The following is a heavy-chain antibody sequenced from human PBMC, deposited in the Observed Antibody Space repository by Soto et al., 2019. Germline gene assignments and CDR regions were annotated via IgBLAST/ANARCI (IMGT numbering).Heavy chain of an antibody. CDR1: GGSINGYY. CDR2: INHSGST. J-gene: IGHJ6*02. V-gene: IGHV4-34*01. D-gene: IGHD6-13*01. CDR3: AGGRGRQQLVMTYYYGMDV. Sequence: EPLSLTYTVYGGSINGYYLSWIRQPPEKGLEWIGEINHSGSTNYNPSLKSRVTISVDTSKNQFSLNLRSVTAADTAVYYCAGGRGRQQLVMTYYYGMDVWGQGTTVTVSS.